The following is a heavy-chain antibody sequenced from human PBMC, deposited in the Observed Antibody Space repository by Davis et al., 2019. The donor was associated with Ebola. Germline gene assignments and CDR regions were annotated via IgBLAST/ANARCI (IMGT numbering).Heavy chain of an antibody. V-gene: IGHV4-59*12. CDR2: IYYSGST. D-gene: IGHD3-16*01. CDR1: GGSISSYY. J-gene: IGHJ5*02. CDR3: ARSLGPVDP. Sequence: PSETLSLTCTVPGGSISSYYWSWIRQPPGKGLEWIGYIYYSGSTNYNPSLKSRVTISVDTSKNQFSLKLSSVTAADTAVYYCARSLGPVDPWGQGTLVTVSS.